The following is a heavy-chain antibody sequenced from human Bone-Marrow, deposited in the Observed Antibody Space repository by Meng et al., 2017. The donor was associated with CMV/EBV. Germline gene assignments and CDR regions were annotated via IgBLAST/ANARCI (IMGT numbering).Heavy chain of an antibody. CDR2: MNPNSGNT. CDR1: GYTFTSYD. D-gene: IGHD3-3*01. J-gene: IGHJ5*02. V-gene: IGHV1-8*01. Sequence: ASVKVSCKASGYTFTSYDINWVRQATGQGLEWMGWMNPNSGNTGYAQKFQGRVTMTRNTSISTAYMELSSLRSEDTAVYYCARDRIRRDGFLEGWHTYNWFDPWGQGTLVTVSS. CDR3: ARDRIRRDGFLEGWHTYNWFDP.